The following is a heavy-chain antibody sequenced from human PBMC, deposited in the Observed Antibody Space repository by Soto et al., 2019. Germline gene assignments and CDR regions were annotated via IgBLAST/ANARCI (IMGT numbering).Heavy chain of an antibody. Sequence: GGSLRLSCAASGFTFSSYGMHWVRQAPGKGLEWVAVISYDGSNKYYADSVKGRFTISRDNSKNTLYLQMNSLRAEDTAVYYCAKDPDFDWLSEYYFDYWGQGTLVTVSS. CDR3: AKDPDFDWLSEYYFDY. CDR1: GFTFSSYG. V-gene: IGHV3-30*18. D-gene: IGHD3-9*01. CDR2: ISYDGSNK. J-gene: IGHJ4*02.